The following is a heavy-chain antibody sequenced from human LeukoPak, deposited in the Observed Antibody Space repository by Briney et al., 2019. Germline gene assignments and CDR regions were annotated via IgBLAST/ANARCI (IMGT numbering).Heavy chain of an antibody. CDR3: ARESCSGGSCYIGN. V-gene: IGHV1-2*02. D-gene: IGHD2-15*01. CDR2: INPNSGGT. CDR1: GYTFTSYA. J-gene: IGHJ4*02. Sequence: ASVKVSCKASGYTFTSYAMNWVRQAPGQGLEWMGWINPNSGGTNYAQKFQGRVTMTRDTSISTAYMELSRLRSDDTAAYYCARESCSGGSCYIGNWGQGTLVTVSS.